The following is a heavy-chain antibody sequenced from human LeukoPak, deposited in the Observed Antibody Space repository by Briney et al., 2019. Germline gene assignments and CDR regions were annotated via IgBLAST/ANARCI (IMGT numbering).Heavy chain of an antibody. CDR2: INDSGSS. J-gene: IGHJ4*01. CDR1: GGSFSGYY. CDR3: ARGGRYSNYFDS. D-gene: IGHD4-11*01. V-gene: IGHV4-34*01. Sequence: SETLSLTCAVYGGSFSGYYWSWIRQPPGKGLEWIADINDSGSSNYIPSLKSRGTISVDTSKNQFSLKVNSVTAADTALYYCARGGRYSNYFDSRGQGILVTVSA.